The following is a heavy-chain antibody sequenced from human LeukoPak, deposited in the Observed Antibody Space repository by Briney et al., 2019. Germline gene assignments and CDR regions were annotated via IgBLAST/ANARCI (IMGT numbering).Heavy chain of an antibody. D-gene: IGHD2-21*02. CDR3: ARAAYCGGDCYYYFDY. Sequence: SETLSLTCTVSGGSISSGGYYWSWIRQHPGKGLEWIGYIYYSGNTYYNPSLKGRVTMSVDTSKNQFSLKLSSVTTADTAVYFCARAAYCGGDCYYYFDYWGQGTLVTVSS. CDR1: GGSISSGGYY. V-gene: IGHV4-61*08. CDR2: IYYSGNT. J-gene: IGHJ4*02.